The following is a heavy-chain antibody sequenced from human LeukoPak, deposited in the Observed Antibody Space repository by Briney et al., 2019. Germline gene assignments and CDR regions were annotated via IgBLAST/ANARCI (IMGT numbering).Heavy chain of an antibody. J-gene: IGHJ4*02. CDR1: GYTLTELS. V-gene: IGHV1-24*01. CDR3: AISIVVVPAAMKFDY. Sequence: GASVKVSRKVSGYTLTELSMHWVRQAPGKGLEWMGGFDPEDGETIYAQKFQGRVTMTEDTSTDTAYMELSSLRSEDTAVYYCAISIVVVPAAMKFDYWGQGTLVTVSS. CDR2: FDPEDGET. D-gene: IGHD2-2*01.